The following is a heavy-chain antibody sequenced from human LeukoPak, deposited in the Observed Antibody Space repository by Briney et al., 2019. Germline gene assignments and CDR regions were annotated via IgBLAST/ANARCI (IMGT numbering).Heavy chain of an antibody. V-gene: IGHV3-53*01. Sequence: GGSLRLSCAASGFTFSSYAMSWVRQAPGKGLEWVSVIYSGGTTHYADSVKGRFAVSRDNSKNTLYLQMNSLRAEDTAVYYCASSLYSSGWSLNSGAFDIWGQGTMVTVSS. J-gene: IGHJ3*02. CDR2: IYSGGTT. CDR3: ASSLYSSGWSLNSGAFDI. D-gene: IGHD6-13*01. CDR1: GFTFSSYA.